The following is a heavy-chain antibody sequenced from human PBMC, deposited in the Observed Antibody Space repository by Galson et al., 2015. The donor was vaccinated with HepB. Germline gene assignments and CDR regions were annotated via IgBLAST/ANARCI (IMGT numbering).Heavy chain of an antibody. V-gene: IGHV3-23*01. J-gene: IGHJ4*02. CDR3: AKVAILGATPHYFDY. D-gene: IGHD3-16*01. CDR1: RFRCTKYS. Sequence: SLRPSCATYRFRCTKYSMSWVRQAPGTGQQWVLAITAGGEMTDYVDSVQGRFITSRDRFSNTVFLLMTSLRVDDTAVYYWAKVAILGATPHYFDYLGQGTPVTVSS. CDR2: ITAGGEMT.